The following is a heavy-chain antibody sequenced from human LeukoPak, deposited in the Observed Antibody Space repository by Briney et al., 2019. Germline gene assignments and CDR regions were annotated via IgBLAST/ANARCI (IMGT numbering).Heavy chain of an antibody. CDR1: GFTFSSYG. Sequence: GGSLRLSCAASGFTFSSYGMHWVRQAPGKGLEWVAFIRYDGSNKYYADSVKGRFTISRDNSKNTLYLQMNSLRAEDTAVYYCAGVVVGATNFDYWGQGTLVTVSS. D-gene: IGHD2-15*01. CDR2: IRYDGSNK. J-gene: IGHJ4*02. CDR3: AGVVVGATNFDY. V-gene: IGHV3-30*02.